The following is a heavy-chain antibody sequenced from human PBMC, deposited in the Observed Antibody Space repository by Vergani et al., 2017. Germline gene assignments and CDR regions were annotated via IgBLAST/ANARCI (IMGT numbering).Heavy chain of an antibody. CDR1: GYTFTSYY. CDR2: INPSGGST. Sequence: QVQLVQSGAEVKKPGASVKVSCKASGYTFTSYYMHWVRQAPGQGLEWMGIINPSGGSTSYAQKFQGRVTMTRDTSTSTVYMELSSLRSADTAVYYCANALYTSGGDYWGQGTLVTVSS. D-gene: IGHD3-16*01. CDR3: ANALYTSGGDY. V-gene: IGHV1-46*03. J-gene: IGHJ4*02.